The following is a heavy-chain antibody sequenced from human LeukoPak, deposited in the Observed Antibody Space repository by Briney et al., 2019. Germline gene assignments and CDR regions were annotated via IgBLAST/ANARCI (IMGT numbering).Heavy chain of an antibody. J-gene: IGHJ4*02. CDR3: ARVTRTVTTSAVFDY. CDR2: INPSGGST. CDR1: GYTFTSYY. V-gene: IGHV1-46*01. Sequence: ASVKVSCKASGYTFTSYYMHWVRQSPGQGLEWMGIINPSGGSTSYAHKFQGRVTMTTDTSTSTDYMELSSLRSDDTAVYYCARVTRTVTTSAVFDYWGQGTLVTVSS. D-gene: IGHD4-17*01.